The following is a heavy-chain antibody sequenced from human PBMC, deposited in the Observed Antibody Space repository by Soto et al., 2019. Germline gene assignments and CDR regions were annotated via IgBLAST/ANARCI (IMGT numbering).Heavy chain of an antibody. CDR1: GYTFTSYG. V-gene: IGHV1-18*01. D-gene: IGHD3-10*01. CDR2: ISAYNGNT. J-gene: IGHJ6*02. Sequence: ASVKVSCKASGYTFTSYGISWVRQAPGQGLEWMGWISAYNGNTNYAQKLQGRVTMTTDTSTSTAYMELRSLRSDDTAVYYCASPQAGEKWFGELYPYYYGMDVWGQGTTVTVSS. CDR3: ASPQAGEKWFGELYPYYYGMDV.